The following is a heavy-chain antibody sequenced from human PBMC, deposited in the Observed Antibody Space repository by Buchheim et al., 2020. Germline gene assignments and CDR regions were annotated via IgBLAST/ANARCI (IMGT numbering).Heavy chain of an antibody. J-gene: IGHJ4*02. CDR2: IYKSGTT. D-gene: IGHD6-13*01. V-gene: IGHV4-4*02. CDR1: GASISSRNW. CDR3: AKTGAQGYLEY. Sequence: QVQLQESGPGLVKPSGTLSLTCSVSGASISSRNWWTWVRQSPGKGLEWIGEIYKSGTTNYNPSLKSRVTISMDNSKNQFSFKVNSVTAADTAVFYCAKTGAQGYLEYWGQG.